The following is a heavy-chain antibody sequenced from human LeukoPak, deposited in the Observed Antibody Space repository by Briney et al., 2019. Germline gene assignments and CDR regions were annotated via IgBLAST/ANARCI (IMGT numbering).Heavy chain of an antibody. J-gene: IGHJ4*02. V-gene: IGHV1-18*01. D-gene: IGHD1-20*01. CDR2: ISAYNGNT. CDR1: GYTFTSYG. Sequence: ASVKVSCKASGYTFTSYGISWVRQAPGQGVEWMGWISAYNGNTNYTQKLQGRVTMTTDTSTSTAYMELRSLRSDDTAVYYCARDRNNWNDKTFDYWGQGTLVTVSS. CDR3: ARDRNNWNDKTFDY.